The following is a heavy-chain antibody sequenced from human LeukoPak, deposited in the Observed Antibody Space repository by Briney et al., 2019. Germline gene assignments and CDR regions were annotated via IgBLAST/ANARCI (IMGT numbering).Heavy chain of an antibody. Sequence: GGSLRLSCAASGFTFNTYWMIWVRQAPGKGLEWVANIDQDGSTKYYVDSLKVRFTISRDNAKNSLYLQMNSLRAEDTAVYYCVRDKGGRSGAIYYDAFDVWGQGTMVTVSS. V-gene: IGHV3-7*01. CDR1: GFTFNTYW. CDR3: VRDKGGRSGAIYYDAFDV. CDR2: IDQDGSTK. J-gene: IGHJ3*01. D-gene: IGHD1-26*01.